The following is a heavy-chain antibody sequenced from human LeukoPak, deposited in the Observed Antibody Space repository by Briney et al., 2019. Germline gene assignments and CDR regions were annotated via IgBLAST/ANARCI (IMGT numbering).Heavy chain of an antibody. J-gene: IGHJ4*02. V-gene: IGHV4-39*07. D-gene: IGHD3-22*01. CDR2: IYYSGST. CDR3: ARVYPPRAYYYDSSGYYYFDY. Sequence: SETLSLTCTVSGDSISSSSSCWGWIRQPPGEGLEWIGSIYYSGSTYYNTSLKSRVTISVDTSKNQFSLKLSSVTAADTAVYYCARVYPPRAYYYDSSGYYYFDYWGQGTLVTVSS. CDR1: GDSISSSSSC.